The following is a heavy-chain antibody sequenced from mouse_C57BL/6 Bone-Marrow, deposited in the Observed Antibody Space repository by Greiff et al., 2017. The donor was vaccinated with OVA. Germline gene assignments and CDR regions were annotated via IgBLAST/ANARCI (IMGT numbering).Heavy chain of an antibody. CDR3: ARRGLRLRGTWFAD. V-gene: IGHV1-53*01. J-gene: IGHJ3*01. CDR2: INPSNGGT. Sequence: VQLQQSGTELVKPGASVKLSCKASGYTFTSYWMHWVKQRPGQGLEWIGNINPSNGGTNYNEKFKSKATLTVDKSSSTAYMQLSSLTSEDSAVYYCARRGLRLRGTWFADWGQGTLVTVAA. CDR1: GYTFTSYW. D-gene: IGHD3-2*02.